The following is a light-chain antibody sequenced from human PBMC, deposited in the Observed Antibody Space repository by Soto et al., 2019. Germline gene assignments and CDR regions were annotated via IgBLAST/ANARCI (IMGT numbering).Light chain of an antibody. J-gene: IGLJ3*02. CDR3: SSYTSSSTPV. Sequence: QAVVTQPASVSGSPGQSITISCTGTSSDVGGYNYVSWYQQHPGKAPKLIIYDVSNRPSGVSNRFSGSKSGNTASLTISGLQAEDEADYYCSSYTSSSTPVFGGGTKVTVL. CDR1: SSDVGGYNY. CDR2: DVS. V-gene: IGLV2-14*01.